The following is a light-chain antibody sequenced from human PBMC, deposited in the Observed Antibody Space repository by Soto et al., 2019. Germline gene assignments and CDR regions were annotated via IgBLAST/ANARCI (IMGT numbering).Light chain of an antibody. Sequence: DIVMTQSPDSLAVSLGERATINCKSSQSVLYSANNKNCLAWYQQKPGQPPKLLLYWASTRESGVPDRFSGSGSGTDFTLKISRVEAEDVGVYYCMQSLQLPLTFGQGTRLEIK. J-gene: IGKJ5*01. V-gene: IGKV4-1*01. CDR3: MQSLQLPLT. CDR2: WAS. CDR1: QSVLYSANNKNC.